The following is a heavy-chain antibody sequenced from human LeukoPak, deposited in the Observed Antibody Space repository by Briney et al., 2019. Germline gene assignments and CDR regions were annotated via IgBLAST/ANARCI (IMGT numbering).Heavy chain of an antibody. J-gene: IGHJ4*02. D-gene: IGHD2-2*02. CDR3: TRALVVPAAIFSDY. CDR1: GFTFSNAW. V-gene: IGHV3-15*01. Sequence: GGSLRLSCAASGFTFSNAWMSWVRQAPGKGLEWVGRIKSKTDGGTTDYAAPVKGRFTISRDDSKNTLYLQMNSLKTEDTAVYYCTRALVVPAAIFSDYWGQGTLVTVSS. CDR2: IKSKTDGGTT.